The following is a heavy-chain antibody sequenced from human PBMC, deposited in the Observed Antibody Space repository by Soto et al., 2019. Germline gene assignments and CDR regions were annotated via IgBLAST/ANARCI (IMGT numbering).Heavy chain of an antibody. D-gene: IGHD2-15*01. CDR2: IIPIFGTA. CDR3: ARGVDYYYGMDV. J-gene: IGHJ6*02. CDR1: GGTFSSYA. Sequence: SVKVSCKASGGTFSSYAISWVLQAPGQGLEWMGGIIPIFGTANYAQKFQGRVTITADESTSTAYMELSSLRSEDTAVYYCARGVDYYYGMDVWGQGTTVTVSS. V-gene: IGHV1-69*13.